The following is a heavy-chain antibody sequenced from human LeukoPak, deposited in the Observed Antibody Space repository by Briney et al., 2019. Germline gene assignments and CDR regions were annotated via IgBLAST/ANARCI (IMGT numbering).Heavy chain of an antibody. D-gene: IGHD3-22*01. CDR2: IRYDGSNE. J-gene: IGHJ4*02. CDR3: ARDRYYYDSSGLGFCY. V-gene: IGHV3-30*02. CDR1: GFTFSSYG. Sequence: GGSLKLSCAASGFTFSSYGMHWVRQAPGKGLEWVAFIRYDGSNEYYADSVKGRFTISRDNSKNTLYLQMNSLRAEDTAVYYCARDRYYYDSSGLGFCYWGQGTLVTVSS.